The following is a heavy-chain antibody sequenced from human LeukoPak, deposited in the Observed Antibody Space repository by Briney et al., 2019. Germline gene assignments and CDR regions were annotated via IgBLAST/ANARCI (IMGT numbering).Heavy chain of an antibody. J-gene: IGHJ4*02. CDR2: ISSSSSYI. CDR3: ARVHELGDYREGEYYFDY. D-gene: IGHD4-11*01. V-gene: IGHV3-21*01. Sequence: GGSLRLSCAASGFTFSSYSMNWVRQAPGKGLEWVSSISSSSSYIYYADSVKGRFTISRDNAKNSLYLQMNSLRAEDTAVYYCARVHELGDYREGEYYFDYWGQGTLVTVSS. CDR1: GFTFSSYS.